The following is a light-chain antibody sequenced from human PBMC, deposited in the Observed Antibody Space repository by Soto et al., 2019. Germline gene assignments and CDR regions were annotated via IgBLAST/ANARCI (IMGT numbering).Light chain of an antibody. J-gene: IGLJ2*01. Sequence: QSVLTQPPSASGTPGQRVTISCSGSNSNIESNTVNWYQQLPGTAPKLLIYSNNQRPSGVPDRFSGSKSGTSASLAISGHQSDDEADYYCAAWDDSLNGHVVFGGGTKLTVL. CDR3: AAWDDSLNGHVV. V-gene: IGLV1-44*01. CDR2: SNN. CDR1: NSNIESNT.